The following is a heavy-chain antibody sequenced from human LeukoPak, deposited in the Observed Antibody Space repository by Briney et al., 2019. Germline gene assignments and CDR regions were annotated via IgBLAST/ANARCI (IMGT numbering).Heavy chain of an antibody. Sequence: SETLSLTCTVSGGSISSYYWSWIRQPPGKGLEWIGYIYYSGSTNYNPSLKSRVTISVDTSKSQFSLKLSSVTAADTAVYYCARDRSLAYCSSTSCYSYYYGMDVWGQGTTVTVSS. CDR3: ARDRSLAYCSSTSCYSYYYGMDV. V-gene: IGHV4-59*01. D-gene: IGHD2-2*02. J-gene: IGHJ6*02. CDR2: IYYSGST. CDR1: GGSISSYY.